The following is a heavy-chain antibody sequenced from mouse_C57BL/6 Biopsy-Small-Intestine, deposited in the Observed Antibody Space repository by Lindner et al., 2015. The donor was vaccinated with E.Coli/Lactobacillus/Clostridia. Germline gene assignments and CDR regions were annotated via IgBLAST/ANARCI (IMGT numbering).Heavy chain of an antibody. CDR3: ARVLGSWADYSNMDV. V-gene: IGHV1-63*01. Sequence: SVKVSCKASAGSFSNYAISWVRQAPGQGLEWVGGIIPLFGTTNYAQKFQGRLTITADKSTTTAYMELSSLRSEDTAIYYCARVLGSWADYSNMDVWGEGTTVTVSS. J-gene: IGHJ1*01. D-gene: IGHD2-5*01. CDR1: AGSFSNYA. CDR2: IIPLFGTT.